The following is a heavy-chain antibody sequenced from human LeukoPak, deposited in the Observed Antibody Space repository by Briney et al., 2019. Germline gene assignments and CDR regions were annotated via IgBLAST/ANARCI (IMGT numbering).Heavy chain of an antibody. V-gene: IGHV3-7*01. Sequence: GGSLRLSCVGALGSHWMGWVRQAPGKGLEWVANIKEDGSQKYYMDSVKGRFTISRDNAKSSLFLQMNNLRVEDTAVYYCKRDQTWGQGTLVTVSS. CDR3: KRDQT. CDR1: LGSHW. CDR2: IKEDGSQK. J-gene: IGHJ4*02.